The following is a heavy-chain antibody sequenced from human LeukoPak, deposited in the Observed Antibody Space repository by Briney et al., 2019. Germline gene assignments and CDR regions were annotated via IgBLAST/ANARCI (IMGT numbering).Heavy chain of an antibody. D-gene: IGHD1-26*01. CDR3: ARDADSSYEWGPFDP. J-gene: IGHJ5*02. CDR2: TYYRSKRKS. Sequence: SQTLSLTCAISGDSFSSNRASWNWIRQSPSKGLDWLGRTYYRSKRKSDSAVSVKSRITINPDTSKNQFSLYLNSLTPEDTAVYYCARDADSSYEWGPFDPWGQGTLVTVSS. CDR1: GDSFSSNRAS. V-gene: IGHV6-1*01.